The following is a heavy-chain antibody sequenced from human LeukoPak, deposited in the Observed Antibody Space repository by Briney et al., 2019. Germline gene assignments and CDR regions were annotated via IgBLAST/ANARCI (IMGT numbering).Heavy chain of an antibody. CDR2: ISSSGGST. J-gene: IGHJ4*02. V-gene: IGHV3-23*01. D-gene: IGHD1-26*01. CDR1: GFTFSSYA. CDR3: AKDTGELKYYFDY. Sequence: GGSLRLSYAASGFTFSSYAMSWVRQAPAKGLEWVSAISSSGGSTYYADSVKGRFTISRDNSKNTLYLQMNSLRAEDTAVYYCAKDTGELKYYFDYWGQGTLVTVS.